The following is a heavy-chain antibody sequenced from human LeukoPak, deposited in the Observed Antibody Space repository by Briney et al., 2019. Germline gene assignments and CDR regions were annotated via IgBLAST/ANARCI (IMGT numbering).Heavy chain of an antibody. D-gene: IGHD4-11*01. CDR1: RFTFSSYW. V-gene: IGHV3-20*04. J-gene: IGHJ4*02. CDR2: INWNGGST. Sequence: PGGSLRLSCAASRFTFSSYWMHWVRQAPGKGLEWVSGINWNGGSTGYADSVKGRFTISRDNAKNSLYLQMNSLRAEDTALYYCARGYSNTDYWGQGTLVTVSS. CDR3: ARGYSNTDY.